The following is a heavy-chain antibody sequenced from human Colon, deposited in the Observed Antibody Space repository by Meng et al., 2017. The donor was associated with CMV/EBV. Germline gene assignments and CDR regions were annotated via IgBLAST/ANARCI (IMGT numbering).Heavy chain of an antibody. CDR2: GYHSGFT. Sequence: SETLSLTCNVSGYSISSGYFWGWIRQPPGKGLEWVAIGYHSGFTSYNPSLESRVTMSADTSKNRFSLKVTSVTARDTAVYYCARHSGYYHDKMYYLDHWGPGTPVTVSS. CDR3: ARHSGYYHDKMYYLDH. CDR1: GYSISSGYF. V-gene: IGHV4-38-2*02. J-gene: IGHJ4*02. D-gene: IGHD2-15*01.